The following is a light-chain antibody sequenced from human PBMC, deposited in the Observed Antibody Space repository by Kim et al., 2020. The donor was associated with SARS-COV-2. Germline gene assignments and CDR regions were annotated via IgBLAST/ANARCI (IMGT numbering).Light chain of an antibody. CDR1: QTITTW. CDR2: KAS. Sequence: DIQMTQSPSTLSASVGDRVTITCRASQTITTWLTWYQQRPGKAPKLLIYKASALESGVPSRFSGSGSGTEFTLNISSLQPDDFATYYCQQYHSYPLTFGGETKVDIK. V-gene: IGKV1-5*03. CDR3: QQYHSYPLT. J-gene: IGKJ4*01.